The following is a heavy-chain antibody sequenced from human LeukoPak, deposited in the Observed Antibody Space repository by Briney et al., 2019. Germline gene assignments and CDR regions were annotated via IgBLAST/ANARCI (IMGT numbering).Heavy chain of an antibody. CDR2: INPNSGGT. Sequence: ASVKVSCKASGYTFTGYYMHWVRQAPGQGLEWMGWINPNSGGTNYAQKFQGRVTMTRDTSISTAYMELSRLTSDDPAVYYCARDGVTTSPYYSYYYYMDVWAKGTTATISS. J-gene: IGHJ6*03. D-gene: IGHD4-17*01. CDR3: ARDGVTTSPYYSYYYYMDV. CDR1: GYTFTGYY. V-gene: IGHV1-2*02.